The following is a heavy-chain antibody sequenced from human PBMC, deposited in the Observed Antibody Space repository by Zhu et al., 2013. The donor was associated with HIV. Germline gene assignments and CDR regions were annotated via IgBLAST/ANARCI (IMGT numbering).Heavy chain of an antibody. CDR2: INPNSGGT. J-gene: IGHJ1*01. V-gene: IGHV1-2*02. CDR1: GSTFTGYY. Sequence: QVRLVQSGAEVKKPGASVKVSCKASGSTFTGYYIHWMRQAPGQGLEWMGWINPNSGGTNYAQNFQGRVTMTRDTSITTAYMDLMRLTSDDTAVYYCAREAGGYFQEWGQGTLVSVSS. CDR3: AREAGGYFQE. D-gene: IGHD1-26*01.